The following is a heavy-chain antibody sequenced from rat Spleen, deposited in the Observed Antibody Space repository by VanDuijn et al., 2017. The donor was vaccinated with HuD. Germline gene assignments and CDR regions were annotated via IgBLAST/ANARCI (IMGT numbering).Heavy chain of an antibody. V-gene: IGHV5-22*01. Sequence: EVQLVESGGGLVQPGRSMKISCAASGFSFTKYYMAWVRQAPKKGLEWVASISYEGSSTYYGDSVKGRFTISRDNAKSTLYLQMDSLRSEDTATYDCARVGTTTAYYDGYYPFDYWGQGVMVTVSS. CDR1: GFSFTKYY. J-gene: IGHJ2*01. CDR3: ARVGTTTAYYDGYYPFDY. D-gene: IGHD1-12*03. CDR2: ISYEGSST.